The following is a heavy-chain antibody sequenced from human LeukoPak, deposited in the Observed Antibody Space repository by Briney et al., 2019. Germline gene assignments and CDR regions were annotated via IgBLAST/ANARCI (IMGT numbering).Heavy chain of an antibody. D-gene: IGHD4-17*01. V-gene: IGHV3-15*01. J-gene: IGHJ4*02. CDR1: GFTFSSYW. CDR2: IKSKTDGGTT. CDR3: TTSFYGDYRYFDY. Sequence: PGGSLRLSCAASGFTFSSYWMSWVRQAPGKGLEWVGHIKSKTDGGTTDYSAPVKGRFTISRDDSKNTLYLQMNSLKTEDTAVYYCTTSFYGDYRYFDYWGQGTLVTVSS.